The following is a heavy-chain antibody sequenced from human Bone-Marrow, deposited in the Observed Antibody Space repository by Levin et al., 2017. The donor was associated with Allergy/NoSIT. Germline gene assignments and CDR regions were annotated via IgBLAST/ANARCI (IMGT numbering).Heavy chain of an antibody. CDR1: GGSISGYY. CDR2: IYSSEKT. V-gene: IGHV4-4*07. Sequence: SQTLSLTCTVSGGSISGYYWSWIRQPAGKGLEWIGRIYSSEKTMYNPSLESRVTMSVDTSRNNFSLKLGSVTAADTAVYYCARERFTRANDFWGQGTLVTVSS. D-gene: IGHD3-3*01. CDR3: ARERFTRANDF. J-gene: IGHJ4*02.